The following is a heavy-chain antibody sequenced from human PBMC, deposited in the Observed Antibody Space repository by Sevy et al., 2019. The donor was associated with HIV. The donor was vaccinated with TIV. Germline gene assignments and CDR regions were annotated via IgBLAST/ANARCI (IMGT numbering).Heavy chain of an antibody. Sequence: GGSLRLSCAVSGFIFNNYAMHWVRQAPGKGLEWAAGISHDGSNKYYGDSVKGRFTISRDNSKNTVYLQMNSLRAEDTDVYYCARAISTWYYFDYWGQGTLVTVSS. J-gene: IGHJ4*02. V-gene: IGHV3-30*04. CDR2: ISHDGSNK. CDR1: GFIFNNYA. CDR3: ARAISTWYYFDY. D-gene: IGHD6-13*01.